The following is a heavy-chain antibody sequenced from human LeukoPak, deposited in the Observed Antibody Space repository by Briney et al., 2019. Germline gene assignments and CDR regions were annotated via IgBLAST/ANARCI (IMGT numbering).Heavy chain of an antibody. CDR1: VGSISSYY. CDR2: IYISGST. J-gene: IGHJ6*03. D-gene: IGHD3-10*01. CDR3: ARGESPDYYMDV. Sequence: PSETLSLTCSVSVGSISSYYWSWIRQPAGKGLEWIGRIYISGSTNYNPSLKSRVTMSVDTSKNQFSLKLNSVTAADTAVYYRARGESPDYYMDVWGKGTTVTVSS. V-gene: IGHV4-4*07.